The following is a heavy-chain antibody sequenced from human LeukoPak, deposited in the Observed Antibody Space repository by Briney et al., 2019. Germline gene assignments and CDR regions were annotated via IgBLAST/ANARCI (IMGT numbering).Heavy chain of an antibody. J-gene: IGHJ3*02. CDR3: ARDCSGGSCYGAFDI. CDR2: IYDSGST. Sequence: SETLSLTCTVSGASISSYYWSWIRQPPGKGLEWIGYIYDSGSTYYNPSLKSRITISVDTSENRFSLKLSSVTATDTAVYYCARDCSGGSCYGAFDIWGQGTMVTVSS. V-gene: IGHV4-30-4*01. D-gene: IGHD2-15*01. CDR1: GASISSYY.